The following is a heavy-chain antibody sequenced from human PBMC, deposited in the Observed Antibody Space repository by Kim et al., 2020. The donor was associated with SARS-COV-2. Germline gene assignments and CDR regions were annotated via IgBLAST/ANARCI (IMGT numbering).Heavy chain of an antibody. Sequence: YADSVEGRFTIAGDNSKNTLYLQMNRLRAEDRAVYYCAREADSSSWYCDYWGQGTLVTVSS. CDR3: AREADSSSWYCDY. V-gene: IGHV3-30*01. J-gene: IGHJ4*02. D-gene: IGHD6-13*01.